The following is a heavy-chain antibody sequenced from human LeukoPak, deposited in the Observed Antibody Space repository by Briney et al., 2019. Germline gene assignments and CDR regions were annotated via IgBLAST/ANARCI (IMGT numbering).Heavy chain of an antibody. V-gene: IGHV4-39*01. D-gene: IGHD3-10*01. J-gene: IGHJ4*02. CDR1: GGSISSSSYY. CDR3: ARKRYYYGSGSYYPSYFDY. Sequence: SETLSLTCTVSGGSISSSSYYWGWIRQPPGKGLEWIGSIYYSGSTYYNPSLKSRVTISVDTSKNQFSLKLSSVTAADTAVYYCARKRYYYGSGSYYPSYFDYWGQGTLVTVSS. CDR2: IYYSGST.